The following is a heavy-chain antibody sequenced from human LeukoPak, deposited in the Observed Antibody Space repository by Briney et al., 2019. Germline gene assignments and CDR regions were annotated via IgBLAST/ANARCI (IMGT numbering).Heavy chain of an antibody. CDR1: GYTFTDYY. V-gene: IGHV1-2*02. J-gene: IGHJ5*02. CDR3: ATDWTTVTVNWFDP. D-gene: IGHD4-17*01. CDR2: INPNNGAT. Sequence: GASVKVSCKASGYTFTDYYIHWVRQAPGQGLEWMGWINPNNGATNYAQKFQGRVTLTRDTSISTAYMDLSSLRSDDTAVYYCATDWTTVTVNWFDPWGQGTLVTVSS.